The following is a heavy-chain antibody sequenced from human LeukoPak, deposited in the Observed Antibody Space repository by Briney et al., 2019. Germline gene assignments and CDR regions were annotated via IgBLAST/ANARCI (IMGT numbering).Heavy chain of an antibody. CDR2: IIPILGIA. J-gene: IGHJ4*02. Sequence: EASVKVSCKASGGTFSSYAISWVRHAPGQGLEWMGRIIPILGIANYAQKFQGRVTITADKSTSTAYMELSSLRSEDTAVYYCAREGDTAMVTDYWGQGTLVTVSS. CDR1: GGTFSSYA. CDR3: AREGDTAMVTDY. V-gene: IGHV1-69*04. D-gene: IGHD5-18*01.